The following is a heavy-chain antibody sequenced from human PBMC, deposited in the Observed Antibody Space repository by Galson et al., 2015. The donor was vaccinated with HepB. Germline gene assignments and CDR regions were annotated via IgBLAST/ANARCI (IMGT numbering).Heavy chain of an antibody. Sequence: SVEVSCKASGVTFSSYAISWVRQAPGQGLEWMGGIIPISGTAKYAQKFQGRVTITADESTSTAYMEVSSLRSEDTAVYYCARGARGMATIDWDYFDYWGQGTLVTVSS. CDR1: GVTFSSYA. D-gene: IGHD5-24*01. CDR3: ARGARGMATIDWDYFDY. J-gene: IGHJ4*02. CDR2: IIPISGTA. V-gene: IGHV1-69*13.